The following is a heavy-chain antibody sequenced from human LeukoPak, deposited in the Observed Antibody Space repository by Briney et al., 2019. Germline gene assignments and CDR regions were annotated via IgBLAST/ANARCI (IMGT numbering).Heavy chain of an antibody. CDR3: ARTRYYYDSSGPFDY. Sequence: ASVKVSCEASGYTFTVYYMHWVRQAPGQGLEWMGWINPNSGGTNYAQKFQGRVTMTRDTSISTAYMELSRLRSDDTAVYYCARTRYYYDSSGPFDYWGQGTLVTVSS. J-gene: IGHJ4*02. CDR2: INPNSGGT. D-gene: IGHD3-22*01. V-gene: IGHV1-2*02. CDR1: GYTFTVYY.